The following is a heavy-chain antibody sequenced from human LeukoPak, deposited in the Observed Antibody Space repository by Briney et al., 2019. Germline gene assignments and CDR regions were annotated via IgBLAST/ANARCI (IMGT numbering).Heavy chain of an antibody. Sequence: HTGGSLRLSCAASGFTFDDYAMHWVRQAPGKGLEWVSLISGDGGSTYYADSVMGRFTISRDNSKNSLYLQMNSLRTEDTALYYCAKDNHKYSSSWYWYRSAWKTRTYYFDYWGQGTLVTVSS. J-gene: IGHJ4*02. CDR3: AKDNHKYSSSWYWYRSAWKTRTYYFDY. V-gene: IGHV3-43*02. CDR2: ISGDGGST. D-gene: IGHD6-13*01. CDR1: GFTFDDYA.